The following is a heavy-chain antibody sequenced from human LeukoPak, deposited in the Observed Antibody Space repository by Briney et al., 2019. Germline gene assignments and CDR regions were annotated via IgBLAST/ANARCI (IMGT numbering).Heavy chain of an antibody. D-gene: IGHD1-26*01. CDR1: GFTFSSYA. J-gene: IGHJ4*02. CDR3: ARPVGSTYFDY. V-gene: IGHV3-7*05. CDR2: IKPDGSNQ. Sequence: GGSLRLSCAASGFTFSSYAMSWVRQTPGKGLEWVANIKPDGSNQYYVDSVKGRFTISRDNAKNSLYLQMSSLRAEDTALYYCARPVGSTYFDYWGQGTLVTVSS.